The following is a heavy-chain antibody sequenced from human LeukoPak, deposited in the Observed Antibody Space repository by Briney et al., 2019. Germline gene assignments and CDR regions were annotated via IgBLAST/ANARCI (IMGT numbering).Heavy chain of an antibody. V-gene: IGHV4-59*01. D-gene: IGHD3-9*01. CDR2: IYYSGST. Sequence: SGTLSLTCTVSGGSISSYYWSWIRQPPGKGLEWIGYIYYSGSTNYNPSLKSRVTISVDTSKNQFSLKLSSVTAADTAVYYCAREGRYFDWLLYDYWGQGTLVTVSS. CDR1: GGSISSYY. J-gene: IGHJ4*02. CDR3: AREGRYFDWLLYDY.